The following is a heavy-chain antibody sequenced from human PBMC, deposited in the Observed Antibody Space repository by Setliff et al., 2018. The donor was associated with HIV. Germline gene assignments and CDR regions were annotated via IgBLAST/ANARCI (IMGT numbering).Heavy chain of an antibody. D-gene: IGHD3-16*02. V-gene: IGHV3-48*01. CDR3: ARVVVIWENGPNWVDP. CDR2: ISRSSSTI. CDR1: GFTFIDYA. Sequence: PGGSLRLSCTASGFTFIDYAMSWVRQAPGKGLEWVSYISRSSSTIYYADSVRGRFTISRDNAKNFLYLQMNSLRAEDTAVYYCARVVVIWENGPNWVDPWGQGTLVTVSS. J-gene: IGHJ5*02.